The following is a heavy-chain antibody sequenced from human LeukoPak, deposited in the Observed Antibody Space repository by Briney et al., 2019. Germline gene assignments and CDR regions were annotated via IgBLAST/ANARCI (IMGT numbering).Heavy chain of an antibody. V-gene: IGHV1-2*02. J-gene: IGHJ5*02. CDR3: AREMLAAAGGTTGWFDP. CDR2: INPNSGGT. CDR1: GYTFTGYY. D-gene: IGHD6-13*01. Sequence: ASVKVSCKASGYTFTGYYMHWVRQAPGQGLEWMGWINPNSGGTNYAQKFQGRVTMTRNTSISTAYMELSSLRSEDTAVYYCAREMLAAAGGTTGWFDPWGQGTLVTVSS.